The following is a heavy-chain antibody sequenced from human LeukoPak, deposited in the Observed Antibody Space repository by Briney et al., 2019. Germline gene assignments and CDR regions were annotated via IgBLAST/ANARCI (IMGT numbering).Heavy chain of an antibody. J-gene: IGHJ6*03. CDR1: GGSISSSSYY. CDR3: AREASQKGAHYMDV. CDR2: IYYSGST. V-gene: IGHV4-39*07. D-gene: IGHD3-16*01. Sequence: SETLSLTCTVSGGSISSSSYYWGWIRQPPGKGLEWIGSIYYSGSTNYNPSLKSRLTISVDTSKNQFSLKLSSGTAADTAADYCAREASQKGAHYMDVWGKGTTVTISS.